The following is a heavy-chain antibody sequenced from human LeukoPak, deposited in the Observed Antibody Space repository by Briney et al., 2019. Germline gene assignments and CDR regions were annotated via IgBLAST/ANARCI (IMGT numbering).Heavy chain of an antibody. V-gene: IGHV3-74*01. J-gene: IGHJ4*02. CDR1: GFTFSSYW. D-gene: IGHD5-24*01. CDR2: INSDGSST. CDR3: ARTISYFDY. Sequence: GGSLRLSCAASGFTFSSYWMHWVRQAPGKGLVWVSRINSDGSSTTYADSVKGRFTISRDNAKNTVFLQMSSLTVENTAVYYCARTISYFDYWGRGTLVTVSS.